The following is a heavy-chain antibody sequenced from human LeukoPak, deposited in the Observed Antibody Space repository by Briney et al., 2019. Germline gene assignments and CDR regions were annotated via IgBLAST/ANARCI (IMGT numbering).Heavy chain of an antibody. D-gene: IGHD1-26*01. CDR1: GFTFSSYW. Sequence: GGSLRLSCAASGFTFSSYWMHWVRQAPGKGLVWVSRINSDGSSTSYADSVKGRFTISRDNAKNTLYLQMSSLRAEDTAVYYCARPSGSYLDAFDIWGQGTMVTVSS. J-gene: IGHJ3*02. CDR3: ARPSGSYLDAFDI. V-gene: IGHV3-74*01. CDR2: INSDGSST.